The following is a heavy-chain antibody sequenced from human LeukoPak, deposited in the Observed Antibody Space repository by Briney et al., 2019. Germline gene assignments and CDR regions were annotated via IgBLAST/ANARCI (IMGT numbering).Heavy chain of an antibody. Sequence: SETLSLTCAVSGGSISSSNWWSWVRQPPGKGLEWIGEIYHSGSTNYNPSLKSRVTISVVKSKNQFSLKLSSVTAADTAVYYCASYCSGGSCYSRNWFDPWGQGTLVTVSS. CDR1: GGSISSSNW. CDR2: IYHSGST. CDR3: ASYCSGGSCYSRNWFDP. D-gene: IGHD2-15*01. V-gene: IGHV4-4*02. J-gene: IGHJ5*02.